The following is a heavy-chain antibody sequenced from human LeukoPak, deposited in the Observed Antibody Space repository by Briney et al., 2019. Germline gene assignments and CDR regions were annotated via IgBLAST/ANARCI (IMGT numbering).Heavy chain of an antibody. CDR1: GFTFSSYE. V-gene: IGHV3-48*03. J-gene: IGHJ4*02. CDR3: ARDPLGYDILTGYTPRYFDY. CDR2: ISSSGSTI. Sequence: LPGGSLRLSCAASGFTFSSYEMNWVRQPPGKGLEWVSYISSSGSTIYYADSVKGRFTISRDNAKNSLYLQMNSLRAEDTAVYYCARDPLGYDILTGYTPRYFDYWGQGTLVTVSS. D-gene: IGHD3-9*01.